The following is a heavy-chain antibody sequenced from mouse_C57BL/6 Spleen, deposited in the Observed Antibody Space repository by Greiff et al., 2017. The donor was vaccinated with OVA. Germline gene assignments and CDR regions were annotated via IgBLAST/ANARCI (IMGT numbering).Heavy chain of an antibody. CDR2: ISSGSSTI. D-gene: IGHD1-2*01. V-gene: IGHV5-17*01. CDR3: AKSLRGAMDY. J-gene: IGHJ4*01. Sequence: EVMLVESGGGLVKPGGSLKLSCAASGFTFSDYGMHWVRQAPEQGLEWVAYISSGSSTIYYADTVKGRFTISRDNAKNTLFLQMTSLRSEDTAMYYCAKSLRGAMDYWGQGTSVTVSS. CDR1: GFTFSDYG.